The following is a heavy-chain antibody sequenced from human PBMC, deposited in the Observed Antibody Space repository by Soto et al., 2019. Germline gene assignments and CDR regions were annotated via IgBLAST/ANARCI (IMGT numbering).Heavy chain of an antibody. CDR1: GFTFSSYS. J-gene: IGHJ4*02. D-gene: IGHD4-4*01. CDR3: QYMTTVSF. CDR2: ISSSSSTI. Sequence: EVQLVESGGGLVQPGGSLRLSCAASGFTFSSYSMNWVRQAPGKGLEWVSYISSSSSTIYYADSVKGRFTISRDNAKNSLYLQMNSLRAEETAMYYCQYMTTVSFGGQGTLVTVSS. V-gene: IGHV3-48*01.